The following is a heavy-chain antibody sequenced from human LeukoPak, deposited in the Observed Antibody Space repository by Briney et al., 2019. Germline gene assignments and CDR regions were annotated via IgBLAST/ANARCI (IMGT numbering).Heavy chain of an antibody. D-gene: IGHD6-13*01. CDR3: AREPAGGFYYFDY. V-gene: IGHV3-30-3*01. Sequence: GGSLRLSCAASGFTFSSYAMHWVRQAPGKGLEWVAVISYDGSNKYYADSVKGRFTISRDNSKNTLYLQMNSLRAEDTAVYYCAREPAGGFYYFDYWGQGTLVTVSS. CDR1: GFTFSSYA. J-gene: IGHJ4*02. CDR2: ISYDGSNK.